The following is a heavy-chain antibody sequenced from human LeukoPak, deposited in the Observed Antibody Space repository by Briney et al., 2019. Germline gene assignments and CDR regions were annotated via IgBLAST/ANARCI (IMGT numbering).Heavy chain of an antibody. CDR1: GFTFSSYG. Sequence: GGSLRLSCAASGFTFSSYGMHWVRQAPGKGLEWVAVISYDGSNKYYADSVKGRFTISRDNSKNTLYLQMNSLRAEDTAVYYCAKDGRAHYGSGSYDLDYWGQGTLVTVSS. CDR2: ISYDGSNK. CDR3: AKDGRAHYGSGSYDLDY. V-gene: IGHV3-30*18. D-gene: IGHD3-10*01. J-gene: IGHJ4*02.